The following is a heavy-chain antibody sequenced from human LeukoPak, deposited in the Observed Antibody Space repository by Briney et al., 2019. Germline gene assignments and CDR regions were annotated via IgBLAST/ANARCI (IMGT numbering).Heavy chain of an antibody. CDR3: ARDRASGRTVARYYYGLDV. D-gene: IGHD6-25*01. CDR2: ISYDESNK. J-gene: IGHJ6*02. CDR1: GFSFSSYA. V-gene: IGHV3-30*09. Sequence: PGRSLRLSCAASGFSFSSYAMHWVRQAPGKGLEWVSFISYDESNKYYGDSVKGRFAISRDNSKNTLFLQMDSLRAEDTAVCYCARDRASGRTVARYYYGLDVWGQGTTVTVSS.